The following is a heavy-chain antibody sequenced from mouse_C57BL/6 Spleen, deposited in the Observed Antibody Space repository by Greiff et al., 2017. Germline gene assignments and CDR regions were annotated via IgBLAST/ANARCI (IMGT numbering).Heavy chain of an antibody. CDR3: AISVVRYWSFGV. Sequence: VQLQESGAELVKPGASVKISCKASGYAFSSYWMNWVKQRPGKGLEWIGQIYPGDGDTNYNGKFKGKATLTADKSSSTAYMQLSSLTSEDSAVYFCAISVVRYWSFGVWGTGTTVTVSS. CDR2: IYPGDGDT. J-gene: IGHJ1*03. V-gene: IGHV1-80*01. D-gene: IGHD1-1*01. CDR1: GYAFSSYW.